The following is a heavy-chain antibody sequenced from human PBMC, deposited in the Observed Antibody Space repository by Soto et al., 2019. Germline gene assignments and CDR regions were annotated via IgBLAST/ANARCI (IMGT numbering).Heavy chain of an antibody. D-gene: IGHD6-13*01. J-gene: IGHJ4*02. CDR2: TYYRSKWYD. CDR1: GDSVSSKSVA. V-gene: IGHV6-1*01. Sequence: SQTLSLTCAIFGDSVSSKSVAWNWIRQSPSRGLEWMGRTYYRSKWYDDYAVSVKSRIIINPDTSKNHFSLQLNSVTPEDTAVYYCARFRFEQQMSHFDYWGQGILVTVSS. CDR3: ARFRFEQQMSHFDY.